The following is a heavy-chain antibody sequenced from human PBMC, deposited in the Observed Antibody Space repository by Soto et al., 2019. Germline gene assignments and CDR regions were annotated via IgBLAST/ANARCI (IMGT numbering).Heavy chain of an antibody. CDR1: GGTFSSYA. V-gene: IGHV1-69*13. Sequence: SVKVSCKASGGTFSSYAISWVRQAPGQGLEWMGGIIPIFGTANYAQKFQGRVTITADESTSTAYMELSSLRSEDTAVYYCASEAYYDSSGYYAGDDAFDIWGQGTMVTVSS. CDR3: ASEAYYDSSGYYAGDDAFDI. D-gene: IGHD3-22*01. CDR2: IIPIFGTA. J-gene: IGHJ3*02.